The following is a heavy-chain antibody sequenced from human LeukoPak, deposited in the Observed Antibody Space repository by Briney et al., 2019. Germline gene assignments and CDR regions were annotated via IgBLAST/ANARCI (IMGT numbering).Heavy chain of an antibody. CDR1: GFTFSSYA. Sequence: GSSLRLSCAASGFTFSSYAMHWVRQAPGKGLEWVAVISYDGSNKYYADSVKGRFTISRDNSKNTLYLQMNSLRAEDTAVYYCAREVGATYFDYWGQGTLVTVSS. CDR3: AREVGATYFDY. J-gene: IGHJ4*02. D-gene: IGHD1-26*01. CDR2: ISYDGSNK. V-gene: IGHV3-30-3*01.